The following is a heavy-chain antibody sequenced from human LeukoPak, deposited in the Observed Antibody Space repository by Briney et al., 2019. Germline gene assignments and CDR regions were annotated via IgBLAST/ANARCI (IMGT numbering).Heavy chain of an antibody. Sequence: GGSLRLSCAASGFTFSSYWMTWVRQAPGKGLEWVSAISGSGGSTYYADSVKGRFTISRDNSKNTLYLQMNSLRAEDTAVYYCAKDSAPVVGATTTFDYWGQGTLVTVSS. CDR2: ISGSGGST. V-gene: IGHV3-23*01. D-gene: IGHD1-26*01. J-gene: IGHJ4*02. CDR1: GFTFSSYW. CDR3: AKDSAPVVGATTTFDY.